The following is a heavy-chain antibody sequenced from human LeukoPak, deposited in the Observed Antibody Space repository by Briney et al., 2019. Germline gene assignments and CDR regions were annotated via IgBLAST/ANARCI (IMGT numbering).Heavy chain of an antibody. V-gene: IGHV3-66*01. Sequence: GGSLRLSCAASGFTVSSNYMSWVRQAPGKGLEWVSVIYSGGSTYYADSVKGRFTISRDNSKNTLYLQMNSLRAEDTAVYYCAREGGYSGYDYVKAFDYWGQGTLVTVSS. D-gene: IGHD5-12*01. CDR1: GFTVSSNY. CDR3: AREGGYSGYDYVKAFDY. CDR2: IYSGGST. J-gene: IGHJ4*02.